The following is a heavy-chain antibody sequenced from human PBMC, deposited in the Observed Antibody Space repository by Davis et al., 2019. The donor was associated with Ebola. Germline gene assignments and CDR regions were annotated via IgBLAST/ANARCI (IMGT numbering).Heavy chain of an antibody. CDR2: IYPGDSDT. Sequence: GESLKISCQGSGYSFTTYWIGWVRQMPGKGLEWMGIIYPGDSDTRYSPPFQGHITISADKSISTAYLQWNSLKASDTAMYYCARNNEYAGSWWFDPWGPGTLVTVSS. CDR3: ARNNEYAGSWWFDP. CDR1: GYSFTTYW. V-gene: IGHV5-51*01. J-gene: IGHJ5*02. D-gene: IGHD2-2*01.